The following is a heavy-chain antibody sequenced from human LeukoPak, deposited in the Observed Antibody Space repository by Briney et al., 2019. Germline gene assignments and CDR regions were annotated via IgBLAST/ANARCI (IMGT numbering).Heavy chain of an antibody. D-gene: IGHD1-1*01. V-gene: IGHV4-30-4*08. J-gene: IGHJ4*02. Sequence: PSETLSLTCIVSGGSISSSIYYWAWVRQPPGKGLEWIGYIHDSGSTYYNVSLKSRATISVDTSKNQFSLKLSSVTAADTAVYYCARGEAGPGNYWGQGTLVIVSS. CDR3: ARGEAGPGNY. CDR2: IHDSGST. CDR1: GGSISSSIYY.